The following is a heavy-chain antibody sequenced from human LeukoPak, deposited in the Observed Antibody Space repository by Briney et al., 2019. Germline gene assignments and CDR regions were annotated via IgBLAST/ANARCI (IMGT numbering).Heavy chain of an antibody. D-gene: IGHD3-22*01. V-gene: IGHV4-59*08. J-gene: IGHJ4*01. CDR1: GASINNNF. Sequence: ETLSLTCPVSGASINNNFWTWIRQPPGKGLEWIGYIYSSGSANYNPSLKSRVIISGDTSKNQISLNLTSVTAADTAVYFCARHRDYYDTWGHGTLVTVSS. CDR2: IYSSGSA. CDR3: ARHRDYYDT.